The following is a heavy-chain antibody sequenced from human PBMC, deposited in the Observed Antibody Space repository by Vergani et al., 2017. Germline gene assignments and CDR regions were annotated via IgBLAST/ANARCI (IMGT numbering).Heavy chain of an antibody. V-gene: IGHV1-46*03. Sequence: QVQVVQSGAEVKKSGASVKVSCKTSGYTFSNHYMHWVRQAPGQGLEWMGIINPSGGHTNYAQKFQGRVTMTRDTSTSTVYMELSSLRSEETAIYYCAGGDYGILTGYRYWGQGTLVTVSA. D-gene: IGHD3-9*01. J-gene: IGHJ4*02. CDR1: GYTFSNHY. CDR3: AGGDYGILTGYRY. CDR2: INPSGGHT.